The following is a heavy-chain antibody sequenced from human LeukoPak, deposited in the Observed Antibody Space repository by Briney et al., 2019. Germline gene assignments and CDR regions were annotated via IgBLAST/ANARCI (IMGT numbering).Heavy chain of an antibody. D-gene: IGHD1-26*01. CDR2: IDYSGST. V-gene: IGHV4-59*01. CDR1: GGTISRYF. J-gene: IGHJ3*02. Sequence: SETLSLTCTVSGGTISRYFWSWIRQPPGKGLEWIAYIDYSGSTNYNPSLKSRPTISLDASKNQFSLKLSSVTAADTAVYYCARDRRRELLHAFDIWGQGTMVTVSS. CDR3: ARDRRRELLHAFDI.